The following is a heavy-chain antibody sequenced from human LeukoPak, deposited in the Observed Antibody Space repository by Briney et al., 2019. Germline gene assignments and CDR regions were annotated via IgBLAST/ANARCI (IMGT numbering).Heavy chain of an antibody. CDR2: ISYDGSNK. CDR1: GFTFSTFG. V-gene: IGHV3-30*18. Sequence: GGSLRLSCAASGFTFSTFGMHWVRQAPGKGLEWVAVISYDGSNKYYADSVKGRFTISRDNSKNTLYLQMNSLRAEDTAVYYCAKDYYGSGSNPGYYYYYGMDVWGQGTTVTVS. D-gene: IGHD3-10*01. CDR3: AKDYYGSGSNPGYYYYYGMDV. J-gene: IGHJ6*02.